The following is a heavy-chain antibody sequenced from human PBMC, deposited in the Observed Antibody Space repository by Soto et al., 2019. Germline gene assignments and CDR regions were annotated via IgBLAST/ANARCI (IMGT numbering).Heavy chain of an antibody. V-gene: IGHV3-48*02. CDR3: ARDLGWAFDS. D-gene: IGHD6-19*01. CDR1: GFTFSTFS. CDR2: ISGCGRPI. Sequence: EVQLVESGGGSVQPGGSLRLSCAASGFTFSTFSMNWVRQAPGRGLEWISYISGCGRPISYADSVKGRFTISRDNAKNSLYLQMDSLTDEDTDVYYCARDLGWAFDSWGQGTLVTVSS. J-gene: IGHJ4*02.